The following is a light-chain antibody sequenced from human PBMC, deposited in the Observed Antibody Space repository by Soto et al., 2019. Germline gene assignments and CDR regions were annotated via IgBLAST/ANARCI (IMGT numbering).Light chain of an antibody. Sequence: QSVLTQPPSASGTPGQSVTVSCSGSSSNIGSNYVYWYQQLPGAAPRLLMYSNNQRPSGVPGRFSVSKSGTSASLAISGLRSEDEADYYCAAWDDNLSGWVFGGGTKLTVL. J-gene: IGLJ3*02. CDR1: SSNIGSNY. V-gene: IGLV1-47*02. CDR2: SNN. CDR3: AAWDDNLSGWV.